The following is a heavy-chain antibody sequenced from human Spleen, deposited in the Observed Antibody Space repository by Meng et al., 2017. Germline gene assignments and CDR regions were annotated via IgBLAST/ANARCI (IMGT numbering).Heavy chain of an antibody. J-gene: IGHJ5*02. CDR2: IKSKVDGGTT. Sequence: GGSLRLSCVVSRGTFRNFWMTWVRQAPGKGLEWVGRIKSKVDGGTTDFAEPVKCRFTNSRDDPKNTLYRQMNSLKSEDTAVYYCTTDLPYTSGGVITTWGQGSLVTVSS. CDR1: RGTFRNFW. D-gene: IGHD3-16*02. V-gene: IGHV3-15*01. CDR3: TTDLPYTSGGVITT.